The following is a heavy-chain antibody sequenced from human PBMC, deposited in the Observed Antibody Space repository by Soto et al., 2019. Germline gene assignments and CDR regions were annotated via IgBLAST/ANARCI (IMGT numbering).Heavy chain of an antibody. V-gene: IGHV3-21*01. CDR2: ISSSSSYI. J-gene: IGHJ4*02. D-gene: IGHD2-2*01. CDR1: GFTFSSYS. Sequence: EVQLVESGGGLVKPGGSLRLSCAASGFTFSSYSMNWVRQAPGKGLEWVSSISSSSSYIYYADSVKGRFTISRDNAKNLLYLQMNSLRAEDTAVYYCARVAGYCSSTSCYVDYWGQGTLVTVSS. CDR3: ARVAGYCSSTSCYVDY.